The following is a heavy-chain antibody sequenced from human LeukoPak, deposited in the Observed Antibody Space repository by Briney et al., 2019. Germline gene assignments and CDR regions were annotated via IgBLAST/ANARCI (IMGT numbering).Heavy chain of an antibody. J-gene: IGHJ4*02. CDR2: INHSGST. Sequence: PSETLSLTCAVYGGSFSGYYWSWIHQPPGKGLEWIGEINHSGSTNYNPSLKSRVTISVDTSKNQFSLKLSSVTAADTAVYYCARVWDYGYSYWGQGTLVTVSS. CDR1: GGSFSGYY. V-gene: IGHV4-34*01. CDR3: ARVWDYGYSY. D-gene: IGHD5-18*01.